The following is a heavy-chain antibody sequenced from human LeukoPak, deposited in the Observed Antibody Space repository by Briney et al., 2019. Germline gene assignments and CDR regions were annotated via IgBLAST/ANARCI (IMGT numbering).Heavy chain of an antibody. J-gene: IGHJ3*02. CDR2: INWNGGST. Sequence: GGSLRLSCAATGFTFDDYGMSWVRQAPGKGLEWVSGINWNGGSTGYADSVKGRFTISRDNAKNSLYLQVSSLRAEDTAWYYCARGQNYYGSGSQTFDIWGQGTMVTVSS. CDR3: ARGQNYYGSGSQTFDI. D-gene: IGHD3-10*01. CDR1: GFTFDDYG. V-gene: IGHV3-20*04.